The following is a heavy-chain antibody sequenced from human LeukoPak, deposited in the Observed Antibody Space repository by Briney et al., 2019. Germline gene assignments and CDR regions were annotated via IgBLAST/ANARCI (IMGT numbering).Heavy chain of an antibody. D-gene: IGHD6-19*01. V-gene: IGHV3-23*01. Sequence: GGSPRLSCAASGFRFSSYVMTWVRQAPGKGLEWVSSIRGSADRKEYADSVQGRFTISRDNSKNTMYLQMNGLRVEDTAVYYCAKLGDPGGFSGWGRPFDFWGQGTRVTVSP. CDR3: AKLGDPGGFSGWGRPFDF. J-gene: IGHJ3*01. CDR2: IRGSADRK. CDR1: GFRFSSYV.